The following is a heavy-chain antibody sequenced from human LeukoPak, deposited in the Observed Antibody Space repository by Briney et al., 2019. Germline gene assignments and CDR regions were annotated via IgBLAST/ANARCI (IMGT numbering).Heavy chain of an antibody. J-gene: IGHJ4*02. Sequence: ASVKVSCKASGYTFTGYYMDWVRQAPGQGLEWMGWINPNSGGTNYAQKFQGRVTMTRDTSISTAYMELSRLRSDDTAVYYCARPHGYSSGWYYFDYWGQGTLVTVSS. CDR1: GYTFTGYY. V-gene: IGHV1-2*02. CDR3: ARPHGYSSGWYYFDY. CDR2: INPNSGGT. D-gene: IGHD6-19*01.